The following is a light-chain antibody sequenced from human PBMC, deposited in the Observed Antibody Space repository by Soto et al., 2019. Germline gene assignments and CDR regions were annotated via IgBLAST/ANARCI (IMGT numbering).Light chain of an antibody. Sequence: EFVLTQSPGTLSLSPGERATLSCRASQTVRNNYLAWYQQKPGQAPRLLIYDASSRATGIPARFSGGGSGTDFTLTISRLEPEDFAVDYCQQFSSYPLTFGGGTKVEIK. CDR3: QQFSSYPLT. CDR2: DAS. J-gene: IGKJ4*01. CDR1: QTVRNNY. V-gene: IGKV3-20*01.